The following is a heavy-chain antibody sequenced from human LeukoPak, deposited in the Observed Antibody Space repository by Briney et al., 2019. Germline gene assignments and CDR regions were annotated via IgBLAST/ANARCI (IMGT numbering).Heavy chain of an antibody. D-gene: IGHD1-1*01. V-gene: IGHV1-2*02. CDR2: INPNSGGT. CDR1: GYTFTGYY. J-gene: IGHJ6*03. CDR3: ARRTPWNDQRDYYMDV. Sequence: ASVKVSCKASGYTFTGYYMHWVRQAPGQGLEWMGWINPNSGGTNYAQKLQGRVTMTRDTSISTAYMELSRLRSDDTAVCYCARRTPWNDQRDYYMDVWGKGTTVTVSS.